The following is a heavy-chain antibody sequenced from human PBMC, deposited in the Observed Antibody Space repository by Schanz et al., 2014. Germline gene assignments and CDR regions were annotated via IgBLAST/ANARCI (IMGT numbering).Heavy chain of an antibody. J-gene: IGHJ4*02. D-gene: IGHD5-12*01. Sequence: QVHLVQSGAEVKRPGASVTVSCKASEYSFTSYSMHWVRQAPGQRLEWMGWINTGSGDTKYSQNFQGRVTITRDTSASTAYMELSSLRSEDTAVYSCARGIGGYGANNYFDYWGQGTLVTGSS. CDR3: ARGIGGYGANNYFDY. V-gene: IGHV1-3*04. CDR2: INTGSGDT. CDR1: EYSFTSYS.